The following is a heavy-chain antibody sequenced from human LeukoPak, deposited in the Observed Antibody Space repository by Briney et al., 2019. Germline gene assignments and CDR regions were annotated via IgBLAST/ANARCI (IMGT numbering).Heavy chain of an antibody. CDR2: IIPIFGTA. J-gene: IGHJ6*02. V-gene: IGHV1-69*13. D-gene: IGHD3-9*01. CDR3: ARGHYDILTGYYNARNPNYYYYGMDV. Sequence: GASVKVSCKASGGTFSSYAISWVRQAPGQGLEWMGGIIPIFGTANHAQKFQGRVTITADESTSTAYMELSSLRSEDTAVYYCARGHYDILTGYYNARNPNYYYYGMDVWGQGTTVTVSS. CDR1: GGTFSSYA.